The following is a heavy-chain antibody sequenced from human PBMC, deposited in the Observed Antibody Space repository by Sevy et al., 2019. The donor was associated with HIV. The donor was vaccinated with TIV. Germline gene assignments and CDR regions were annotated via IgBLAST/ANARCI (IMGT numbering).Heavy chain of an antibody. D-gene: IGHD2-2*01. V-gene: IGHV3-74*01. CDR3: AREGDTVLVPTAVDAFDF. Sequence: GGSLRLSCAASGFTFSNYWMHWVRQAPGKGLVWVSRIKTDGSNRDSADSVKGRFFISGDNAKNLLYLQMNSLRAEDTAVYYCAREGDTVLVPTAVDAFDFWGQGTMVTVSS. J-gene: IGHJ3*01. CDR2: IKTDGSNR. CDR1: GFTFSNYW.